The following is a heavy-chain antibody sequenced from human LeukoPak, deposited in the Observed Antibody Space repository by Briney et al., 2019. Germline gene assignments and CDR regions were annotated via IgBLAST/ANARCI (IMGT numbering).Heavy chain of an antibody. J-gene: IGHJ2*01. CDR1: GFTFNSYA. V-gene: IGHV3-30-3*01. CDR3: ARHNPGIAVANWYFDL. CDR2: ISYDGSHK. D-gene: IGHD6-13*01. Sequence: QSGGSLRLSCAASGFTFNSYAMHWVRQAPGKGLEWVAVISYDGSHKYYADSVKGRFTISRDNSKNTLYLQMSSLRPEDTAVYYCARHNPGIAVANWYFDLGGRGTLVTVSS.